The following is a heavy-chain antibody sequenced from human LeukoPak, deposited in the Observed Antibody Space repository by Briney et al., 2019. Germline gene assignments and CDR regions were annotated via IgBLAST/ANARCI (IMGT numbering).Heavy chain of an antibody. CDR3: ARGAHYDDSSGYYYTFDY. Sequence: PPETLSHTCTVSGGSISSYYWSWIRQPPGKGLEWIGYIYYSGSTNYNPSLKSRVTISVDTSKNQFSLKLSSVTAADTAVYYCARGAHYDDSSGYYYTFDYWGQGTLVTVSS. CDR1: GGSISSYY. D-gene: IGHD3-22*01. CDR2: IYYSGST. J-gene: IGHJ4*02. V-gene: IGHV4-59*01.